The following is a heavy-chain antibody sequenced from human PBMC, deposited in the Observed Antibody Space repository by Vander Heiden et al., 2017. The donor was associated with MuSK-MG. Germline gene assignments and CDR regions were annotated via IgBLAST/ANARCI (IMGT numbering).Heavy chain of an antibody. CDR1: GFTSRSYA. D-gene: IGHD5-12*01. CDR3: ARGGDIVATISGWFDP. Sequence: QVQLAESGGGVVQPGRSLTPSCAASGFTSRSYAMHWVRQAPGKGLEWVAVISYDGGNKYYADSVKCRFTISRDNSKNTLYLQMNSLRAEDTAVYYCARGGDIVATISGWFDPWGQGTLVTVSS. V-gene: IGHV3-30-3*01. J-gene: IGHJ5*02. CDR2: ISYDGGNK.